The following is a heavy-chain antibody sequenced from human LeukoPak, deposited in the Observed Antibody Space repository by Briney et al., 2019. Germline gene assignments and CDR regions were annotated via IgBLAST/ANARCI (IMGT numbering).Heavy chain of an antibody. V-gene: IGHV3-21*06. D-gene: IGHD3-16*02. Sequence: GGSLRLSCATSGVTFSSYSMNWVRQAPGKGLEWVSFISSISSYIYYADSVKGRFTISRDNARNSLYLQMNSLRAEDTAVYYCARVAGRGGVIVEYYFDHWGQGTLVTVSS. CDR1: GVTFSSYS. J-gene: IGHJ4*02. CDR2: ISSISSYI. CDR3: ARVAGRGGVIVEYYFDH.